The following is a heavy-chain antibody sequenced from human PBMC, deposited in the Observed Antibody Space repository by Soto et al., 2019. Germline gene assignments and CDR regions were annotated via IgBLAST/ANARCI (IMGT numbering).Heavy chain of an antibody. V-gene: IGHV1-8*01. D-gene: IGHD2-8*01. CDR3: ARVYGYYYYYMDV. J-gene: IGHJ6*03. Sequence: GASVKVSCKASGYSLTDNCITWVRQASGQGLEYVGWISPDSGKTDYAQKFQGRVTMTRDTSINTVYMELSSLRSDDTAVYYCARVYGYYYYYMDVWGKGTTVTVSS. CDR1: GYSLTDNC. CDR2: ISPDSGKT.